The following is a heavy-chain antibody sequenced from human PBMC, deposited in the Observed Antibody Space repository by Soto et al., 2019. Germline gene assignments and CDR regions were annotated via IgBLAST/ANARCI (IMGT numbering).Heavy chain of an antibody. CDR2: IKSKTDGGTT. CDR3: TTTRSRFLEWLPFYYDAFDI. J-gene: IGHJ3*02. Sequence: EVQLVESGGGLVKPGGSLRLSCAASGFTFSNAWMNWVRQAPGKGLEWVGRIKSKTDGGTTDYAAPVKGRFTISRDDSKNTLYLQMNSLKTEETAVYYCTTTRSRFLEWLPFYYDAFDIWGQGTMVTVSS. CDR1: GFTFSNAW. V-gene: IGHV3-15*07. D-gene: IGHD3-3*01.